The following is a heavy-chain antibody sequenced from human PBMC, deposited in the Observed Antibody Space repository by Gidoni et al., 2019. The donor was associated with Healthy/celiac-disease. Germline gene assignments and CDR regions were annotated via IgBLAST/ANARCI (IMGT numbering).Heavy chain of an antibody. D-gene: IGHD6-19*01. J-gene: IGHJ3*02. Sequence: QVQLQESGPGLVTPSQTLSLTCPVSGGSISRGDYYWSWIRQPPGKGLEWIGYIYYSGSTYYNPSLKSRVTISVDTSKNQFSLKLSSVTAADTAVYYCARDVGAVAGMEAFDIWGQGTMVTVSS. CDR1: GGSISRGDYY. CDR3: ARDVGAVAGMEAFDI. CDR2: IYYSGST. V-gene: IGHV4-30-4*01.